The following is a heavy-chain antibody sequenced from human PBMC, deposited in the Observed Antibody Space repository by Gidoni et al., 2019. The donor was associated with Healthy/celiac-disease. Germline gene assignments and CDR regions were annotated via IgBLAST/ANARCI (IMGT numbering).Heavy chain of an antibody. CDR1: GFTFRSYW. Sequence: EVQLVESGGGLVQPGGSLRLSCAASGFTFRSYWMSWVRQAPGKGLEGVANIKQDGSEKYYVDSVKGRFTISRDNAKNSLYLQMNSLRAEDTAVYYCARDGDTAMAPYYYYGMDVWGQGTTVTVSS. CDR3: ARDGDTAMAPYYYYGMDV. J-gene: IGHJ6*02. CDR2: IKQDGSEK. V-gene: IGHV3-7*01. D-gene: IGHD5-18*01.